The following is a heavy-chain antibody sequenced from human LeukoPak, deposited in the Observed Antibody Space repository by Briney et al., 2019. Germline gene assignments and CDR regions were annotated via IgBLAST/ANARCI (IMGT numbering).Heavy chain of an antibody. V-gene: IGHV1-2*02. CDR1: GYTFTGYY. CDR2: INPNSGGT. D-gene: IGHD2-2*01. J-gene: IGHJ3*02. Sequence: GASVKVSCKASGYTFTGYYMHWVRQAPGQGLEWMGWINPNSGGTNYAQKFQGRVTMTRDTSISTAYMELSRLRSDDTAVYYCARDGGGYCSSTSCYSNDAFDIRGQGTMVTVSS. CDR3: ARDGGGYCSSTSCYSNDAFDI.